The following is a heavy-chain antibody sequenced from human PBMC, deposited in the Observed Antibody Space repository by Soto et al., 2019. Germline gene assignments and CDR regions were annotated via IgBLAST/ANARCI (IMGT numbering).Heavy chain of an antibody. CDR3: ARHLSPWEPIDSQRLDP. V-gene: IGHV4-39*01. CDR2: VYYSGGT. D-gene: IGHD1-26*01. CDR1: GGSISSTSYY. Sequence: QLQLQESGPGLVKPSETLSLTCIVSGGSISSTSYYWGWIRQPPGKGLEWIGTVYYSGGTYYNPSLKSRVTISVDTSKNQFSLRLSSVTAADTAVYYCARHLSPWEPIDSQRLDPWGQGTLVTVSS. J-gene: IGHJ5*02.